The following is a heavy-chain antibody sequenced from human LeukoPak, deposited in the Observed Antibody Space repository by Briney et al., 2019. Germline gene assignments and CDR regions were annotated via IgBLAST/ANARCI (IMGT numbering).Heavy chain of an antibody. Sequence: LSPTCAVYGGSLSGYYWSWIRQHPGKGLEWIGYIYYSGSTYYNPSLKSRVTISVDTSKNQFSLKLSSVTAADTAVYYCARGDTAMVTFDYWGQGTLVTVSS. V-gene: IGHV4-31*11. CDR3: ARGDTAMVTFDY. D-gene: IGHD5-18*01. J-gene: IGHJ4*02. CDR1: GGSLSGYY. CDR2: IYYSGST.